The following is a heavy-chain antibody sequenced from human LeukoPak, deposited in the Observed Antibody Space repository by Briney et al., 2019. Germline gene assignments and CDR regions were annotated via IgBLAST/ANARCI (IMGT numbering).Heavy chain of an antibody. D-gene: IGHD1-26*01. Sequence: GGSLRLSCAASGFTVSSNYMSWVRQAPGKGLEWVSVIYSGGSTYYADSVKGRFTISRDNSKNTLYLQMNSLRAEDTAVYYCAREAGGDSFDYWGQGTLVTVSS. CDR2: IYSGGST. J-gene: IGHJ4*02. V-gene: IGHV3-53*01. CDR3: AREAGGDSFDY. CDR1: GFTVSSNY.